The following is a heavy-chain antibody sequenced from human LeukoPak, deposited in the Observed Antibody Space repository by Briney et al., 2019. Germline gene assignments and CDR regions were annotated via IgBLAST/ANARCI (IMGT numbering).Heavy chain of an antibody. CDR1: GGSFSGYY. J-gene: IGHJ4*02. CDR3: ARDRGVDGFDS. CDR2: INHSGST. Sequence: SETLSLTCAVYGGSFSGYYWSWIRQPPGKGLEWIGEINHSGSTNYNPSLKSRVTIAVETSNNQFSLKLTSVTAADTGVYYCARDRGVDGFDSWGQGTLVTVSS. D-gene: IGHD2-15*01. V-gene: IGHV4-34*01.